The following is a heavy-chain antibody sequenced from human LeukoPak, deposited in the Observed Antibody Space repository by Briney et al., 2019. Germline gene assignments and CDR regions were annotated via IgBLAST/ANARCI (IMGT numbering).Heavy chain of an antibody. CDR2: INHSGST. Sequence: NPSETLSLTCSVYGGSFNSYYWVSWIRQPPGKGLEWIGEINHSGSTYYNPSLESRVTISVDTSKNQFYLQLTSVTAADTAVYYCGTGDGERESWGQGTLVTVSS. CDR1: GGSFNSYY. J-gene: IGHJ5*02. V-gene: IGHV4-34*01. CDR3: GTGDGERES. D-gene: IGHD4-17*01.